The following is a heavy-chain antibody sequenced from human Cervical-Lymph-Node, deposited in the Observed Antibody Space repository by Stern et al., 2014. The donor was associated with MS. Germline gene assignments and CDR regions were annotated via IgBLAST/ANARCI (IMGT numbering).Heavy chain of an antibody. Sequence: QLVQSGAEVKKPGASVKVSCKASGYTFTNYGISWVRQAPGQGLEWMGWLRGYHDDTHFVEKFQGRVTMTTDTSTSTAYMELRSLRSDDTAVYYCARDPHIAVAGTGGGFDPWGQGTLVTVSS. J-gene: IGHJ5*02. D-gene: IGHD6-19*01. CDR1: GYTFTNYG. CDR2: LRGYHDDT. CDR3: ARDPHIAVAGTGGGFDP. V-gene: IGHV1-18*01.